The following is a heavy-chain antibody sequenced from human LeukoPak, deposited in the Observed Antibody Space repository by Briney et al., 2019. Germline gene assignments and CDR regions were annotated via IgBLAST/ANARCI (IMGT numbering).Heavy chain of an antibody. Sequence: SETLSLTCTVSGGSISSYYGSWIRQPPGKGLEWIGYIYYSGSTKYNPSLKSRVPISVDTSKNQFSLKLSSVTAADTAVYYCARYYDSSGYYTWFDPWGQGTLVTVSS. CDR3: ARYYDSSGYYTWFDP. CDR1: GGSISSYY. D-gene: IGHD3-22*01. J-gene: IGHJ5*02. V-gene: IGHV4-59*01. CDR2: IYYSGST.